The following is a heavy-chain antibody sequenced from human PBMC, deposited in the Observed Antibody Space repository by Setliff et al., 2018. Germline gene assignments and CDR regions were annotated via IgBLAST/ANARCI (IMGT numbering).Heavy chain of an antibody. J-gene: IGHJ3*01. Sequence: LTCTVSGDPISSGDYFWSWIRQPPGKGLEWIAYIYHSGSAYYNPSLKSRVTMSVDTSKNQFSLHLTSVTAADTAVYYCAREVGTSTSSDAFDVWGQGMMVTVSS. CDR3: AREVGTSTSSDAFDV. CDR1: GDPISSGDYF. V-gene: IGHV4-30-4*08. D-gene: IGHD1-26*01. CDR2: IYHSGSA.